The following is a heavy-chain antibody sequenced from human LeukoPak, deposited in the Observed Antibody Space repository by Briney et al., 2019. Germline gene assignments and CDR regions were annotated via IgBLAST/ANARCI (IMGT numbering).Heavy chain of an antibody. D-gene: IGHD1-1*01. Sequence: SETLSLTCAVYGGSFSGYYWSWIRQPPGKGLEWIGEINHSGSTNYNPSLKSRVTISVDTSKNQFSLKLSSVTAADTAVYYCARSYWNYVDYWGQGTQVTVSS. J-gene: IGHJ4*02. V-gene: IGHV4-34*01. CDR1: GGSFSGYY. CDR2: INHSGST. CDR3: ARSYWNYVDY.